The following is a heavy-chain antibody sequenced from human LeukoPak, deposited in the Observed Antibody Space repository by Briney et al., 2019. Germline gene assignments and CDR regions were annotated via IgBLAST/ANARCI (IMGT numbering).Heavy chain of an antibody. CDR3: AKDKRGYSRDYYFDY. CDR1: GFTFSSYG. Sequence: GGSLRLSCGASGFTFSSYGMHWVRQAPGKGLEWVAVISYDGSNKYYADSVKGRFTISRDNSKNTLYLQMNSLRAEDTAVYYCAKDKRGYSRDYYFDYWGQGTLVTVSS. D-gene: IGHD6-13*01. V-gene: IGHV3-30*18. CDR2: ISYDGSNK. J-gene: IGHJ4*02.